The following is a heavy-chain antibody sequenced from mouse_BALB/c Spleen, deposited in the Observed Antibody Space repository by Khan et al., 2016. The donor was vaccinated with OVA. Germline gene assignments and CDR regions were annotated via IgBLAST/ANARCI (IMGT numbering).Heavy chain of an antibody. CDR2: INSNGGNT. Sequence: ELQLVESGGGLVQPGGSLKLSCAASGFTFSSYGMSWVRQTPDKRLELVATINSNGGNTYYPDSVKGRFTIFRDNAKNTLYLQMSSLNSEDTAMYYCARMARTIDWGQGTTLTVSS. CDR3: ARMARTID. CDR1: GFTFSSYG. J-gene: IGHJ2*01. V-gene: IGHV5-6-3*01.